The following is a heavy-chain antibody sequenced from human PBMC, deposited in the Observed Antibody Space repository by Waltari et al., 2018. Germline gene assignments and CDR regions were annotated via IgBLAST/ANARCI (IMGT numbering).Heavy chain of an antibody. J-gene: IGHJ4*02. V-gene: IGHV3-43*01. Sequence: EVQLVESGGVVVQPGGSLRLSCAASGFTFDDYTLHWVRQAPGKGLEWVARMSWDGCSTYYADSGKSRCTISRDNSKNSLYLQRSSVRTEDTALYYCAKGGDSSSWCGDYWGQGTLVTVSS. CDR2: MSWDGCST. CDR1: GFTFDDYT. D-gene: IGHD6-13*01. CDR3: AKGGDSSSWCGDY.